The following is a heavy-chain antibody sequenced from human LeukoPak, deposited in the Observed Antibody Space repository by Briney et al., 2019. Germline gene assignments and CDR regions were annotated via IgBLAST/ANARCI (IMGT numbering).Heavy chain of an antibody. CDR1: GFTFSSYG. CDR2: ISYDGSNK. D-gene: IGHD3-16*01. CDR3: AKDKGGFDY. V-gene: IGHV3-30*18. Sequence: GGSRRLSWAASGFTFSSYGMHCVRQAPGKGLEWVAVISYDGSNKYYADSVKGRFTISRDNSKNTPYLQMNSLRAEDTAVYYCAKDKGGFDYWGQGTLVTVSS. J-gene: IGHJ4*02.